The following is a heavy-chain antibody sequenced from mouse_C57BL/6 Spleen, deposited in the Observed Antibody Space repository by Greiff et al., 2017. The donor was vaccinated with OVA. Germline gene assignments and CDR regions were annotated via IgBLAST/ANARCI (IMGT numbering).Heavy chain of an antibody. V-gene: IGHV1-52*01. Sequence: QVQLQQPGAELVRPGSSVKLSCKASGYTFTSYWMHWVKQRPIQGLEWIGNIDPSDSETHYNQKFKDKATLTVDKSSSTAYMQLSSLTSEDSAVYYCARRRGRDYFDYWGQGTTLTVSS. CDR2: IDPSDSET. CDR3: ARRRGRDYFDY. J-gene: IGHJ2*01. CDR1: GYTFTSYW. D-gene: IGHD3-3*01.